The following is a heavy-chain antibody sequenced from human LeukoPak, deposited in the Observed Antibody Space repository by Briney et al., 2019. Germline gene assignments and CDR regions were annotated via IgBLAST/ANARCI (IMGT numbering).Heavy chain of an antibody. CDR3: AKDRGGVGQQQLVRGVYFQH. J-gene: IGHJ1*01. CDR1: GFTFSSYG. CDR2: IRYDGSNK. Sequence: PGGSLRLSCAASGFTFSSYGMHWVRQAPGKGLEWVAFIRYDGSNKYYADSVKGRFTISRDNSKNTLYLQMNSLRAEDTAVYYCAKDRGGVGQQQLVRGVYFQHWGQGTLVTVSS. V-gene: IGHV3-30*02. D-gene: IGHD6-13*01.